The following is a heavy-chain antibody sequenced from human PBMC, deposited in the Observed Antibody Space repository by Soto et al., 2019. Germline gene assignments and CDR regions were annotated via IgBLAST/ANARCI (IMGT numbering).Heavy chain of an antibody. J-gene: IGHJ4*02. CDR3: AKRQGTGLAAKNFDF. CDR2: ISDGGDLI. CDR1: GFPFSNHA. V-gene: IGHV3-23*01. D-gene: IGHD2-15*01. Sequence: GGSLRLSCAASGFPFSNHAMSWVRQAPGKGLEWVSGISDGGDLIYYADSVKGRFSMSRDNSENMLYLQMTNLRAEDTAIYFCAKRQGTGLAAKNFDFWGQGALVTVSS.